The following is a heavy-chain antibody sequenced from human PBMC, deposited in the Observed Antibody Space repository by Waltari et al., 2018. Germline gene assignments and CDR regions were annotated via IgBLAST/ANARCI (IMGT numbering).Heavy chain of an antibody. D-gene: IGHD3-16*01. CDR2: IYSGDNT. CDR3: VRGGMGILPPY. V-gene: IGHV3-53*04. J-gene: IGHJ4*02. Sequence: EVQLVESGGGLVQPGGSLRLSCAASGFTVSNNYMNWVRQAPGKGLEWVSVIYSGDNTSYADSVKGRFTISRHNSKNTLYLQMNSLRTEDTAVYFCVRGGMGILPPYWGQGTLVTVSS. CDR1: GFTVSNNY.